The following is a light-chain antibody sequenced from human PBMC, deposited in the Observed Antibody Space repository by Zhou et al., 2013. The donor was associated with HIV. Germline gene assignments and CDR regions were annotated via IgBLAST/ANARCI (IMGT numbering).Light chain of an antibody. CDR3: MQALQTPIT. CDR2: LSS. CDR1: QSLLYSNGYNY. Sequence: VVLTQSPLSLPVTPGESASLSCTSSQSLLYSNGYNYLDWYVQKSGQSPQLVIYLSSYRASGVSDRFSGSGSGTNFTLKIGRVEAEDVGVYYCMQALQTPITFGQGTRLEIK. J-gene: IGKJ5*01. V-gene: IGKV2-28*01.